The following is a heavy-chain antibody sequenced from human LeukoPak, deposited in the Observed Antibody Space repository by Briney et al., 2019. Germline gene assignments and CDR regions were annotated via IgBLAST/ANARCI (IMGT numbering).Heavy chain of an antibody. CDR3: ARRATYYYDSSGPFDI. CDR1: GGSISSYY. CDR2: IYYSGST. Sequence: SETLSLTCTVSGGSISSYYWSWIRQPPGKGLEWIGYIYYSGSTNYNPSLKSRVTISVDTSKNQFSLKLSSVTAADTAVYYCARRATYYYDSSGPFDIWGRGTMVTVSS. V-gene: IGHV4-59*08. J-gene: IGHJ3*02. D-gene: IGHD3-22*01.